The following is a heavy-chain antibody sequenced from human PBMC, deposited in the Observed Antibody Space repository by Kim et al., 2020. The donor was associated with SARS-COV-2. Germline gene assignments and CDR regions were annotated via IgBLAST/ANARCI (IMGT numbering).Heavy chain of an antibody. Sequence: YTDSVKGRLSMSTGNAKNALYLQMNSLRAEYTSVYYCARETVVTPDAFDIWGQGTMVTVSS. CDR3: ARETVVTPDAFDI. D-gene: IGHD2-21*02. J-gene: IGHJ3*02. V-gene: IGHV3-48*03.